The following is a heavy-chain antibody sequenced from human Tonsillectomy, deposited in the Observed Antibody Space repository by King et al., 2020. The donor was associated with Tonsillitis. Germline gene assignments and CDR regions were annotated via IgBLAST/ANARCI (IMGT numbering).Heavy chain of an antibody. V-gene: IGHV3-74*01. CDR1: GFIFSGFW. CDR2: ISSDGSRD. Sequence: VQLVESGGGLVQPGGSLRLSCAASGFIFSGFWMHWVRQVPGKGLVWVSRISSDGSRDTYADTVKGRFTISRDNSKNTLYLQMTSMRAEDTAVYYCARDGFGDLWVFDYWGQGSLVTVSS. J-gene: IGHJ4*02. D-gene: IGHD3-10*01. CDR3: ARDGFGDLWVFDY.